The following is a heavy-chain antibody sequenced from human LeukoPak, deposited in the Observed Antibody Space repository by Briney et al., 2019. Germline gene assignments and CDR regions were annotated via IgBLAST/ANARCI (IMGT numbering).Heavy chain of an antibody. CDR3: ARVYGYYDPMDV. V-gene: IGHV3-74*01. Sequence: GGSLRLSCAASGFTFSSYGMHWVRQAPGKGLVWVSRINTDGSSTSYADSVKGRFTISRDNAKNTLYLQMNSLRAEDTAVYYCARVYGYYDPMDVWGKGTTVTVSS. D-gene: IGHD3-3*01. J-gene: IGHJ6*04. CDR1: GFTFSSYG. CDR2: INTDGSST.